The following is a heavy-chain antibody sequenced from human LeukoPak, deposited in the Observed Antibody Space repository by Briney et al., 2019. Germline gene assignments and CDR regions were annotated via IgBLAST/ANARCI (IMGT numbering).Heavy chain of an antibody. V-gene: IGHV3-9*01. CDR3: AKDTGYYYDSSNYFDP. D-gene: IGHD3-22*01. J-gene: IGHJ5*02. CDR2: ISWNSGSI. Sequence: GGSLRLSCTASGFTFGDYAMHWVRQAPGKGLEWVSGISWNSGSIGYADSVKGRFTISRDNAKNSLYLQMNSLRAEDTAFYYCAKDTGYYYDSSNYFDPWGQGTLVTVSS. CDR1: GFTFGDYA.